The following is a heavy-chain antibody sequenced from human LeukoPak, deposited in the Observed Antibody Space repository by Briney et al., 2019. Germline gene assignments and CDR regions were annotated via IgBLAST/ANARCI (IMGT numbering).Heavy chain of an antibody. V-gene: IGHV4-59*01. D-gene: IGHD6-13*01. CDR2: IYYSGST. CDR1: GGSINNYY. CDR3: ARVPGRIAAAGTTLWYYYYGMDV. Sequence: SETLSLTCTVSGGSINNYYWSWIRQPPGKGLEWIGYIYYSGSTNYNPSLKSRVTISVDTSKNQFSLKLSSVTAADTAVYYCARVPGRIAAAGTTLWYYYYGMDVWGQGTTVTVSS. J-gene: IGHJ6*02.